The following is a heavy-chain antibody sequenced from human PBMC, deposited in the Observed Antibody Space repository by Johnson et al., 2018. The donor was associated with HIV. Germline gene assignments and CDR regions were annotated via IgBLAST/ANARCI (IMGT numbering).Heavy chain of an antibody. CDR3: ASKAAGTMHAFDI. Sequence: QVQLVESGGGLVQPGGSLRLSCAASGFTFSSYAMHWVRQAPGKGLEWVAVISYDGSNKYYAESVKGRFTISRDNSKNTLYLQMNSLRAEDTAVYYCASKAAGTMHAFDIWGQGTMVTVSS. D-gene: IGHD6-13*01. J-gene: IGHJ3*02. CDR2: ISYDGSNK. V-gene: IGHV3-30*04. CDR1: GFTFSSYA.